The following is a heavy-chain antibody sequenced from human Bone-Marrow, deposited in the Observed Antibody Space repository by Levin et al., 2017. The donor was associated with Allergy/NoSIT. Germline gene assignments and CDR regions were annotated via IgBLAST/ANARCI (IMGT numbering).Heavy chain of an antibody. Sequence: GESLKISCAASGFTFSDHKMNWVRQAPGKGLEWLSDISSSGYTVHYAESVKGRFTISRDNAKNLLLLQMNSLRAEDTALYYCARVAYRGIYLDAFDVWGQGTMVTVSS. J-gene: IGHJ3*01. CDR2: ISSSGYTV. CDR1: GFTFSDHK. V-gene: IGHV3-11*04. CDR3: ARVAYRGIYLDAFDV. D-gene: IGHD1-26*01.